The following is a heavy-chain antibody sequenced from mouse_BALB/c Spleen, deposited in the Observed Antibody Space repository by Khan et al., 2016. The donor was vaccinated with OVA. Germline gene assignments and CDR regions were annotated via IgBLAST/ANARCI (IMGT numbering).Heavy chain of an antibody. J-gene: IGHJ4*01. CDR3: AKFTPDYYSMDY. CDR1: GFSLTSYG. CDR2: IWGDGST. D-gene: IGHD1-1*01. Sequence: VKLVESGPGLVAPSQSLSITCTVSGFSLTSYGVNWVRQPPGKGLEWLGVIWGDGSTNYHSALISRLIISKDNSKNQVFLKLNNLQTDDTATYYCAKFTPDYYSMDYWGQGSSVTVSS. V-gene: IGHV2-3*01.